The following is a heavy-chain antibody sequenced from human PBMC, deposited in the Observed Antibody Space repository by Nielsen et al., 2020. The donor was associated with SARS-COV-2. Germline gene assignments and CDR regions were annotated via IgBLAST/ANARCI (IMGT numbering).Heavy chain of an antibody. CDR3: ARGGYCSGGSCYSDYYYGMDV. CDR1: GYTFTSYY. D-gene: IGHD2-15*01. Sequence: ASVKVSCKASGYTFTSYYMHWVRQAPGQGLEWMGIINPNGGSTSYAQKFQGRVTMTRDTSTSTVYMELSSLRSEDTAVYYCARGGYCSGGSCYSDYYYGMDVWGQGTTVTVSS. J-gene: IGHJ6*02. CDR2: INPNGGST. V-gene: IGHV1-46*01.